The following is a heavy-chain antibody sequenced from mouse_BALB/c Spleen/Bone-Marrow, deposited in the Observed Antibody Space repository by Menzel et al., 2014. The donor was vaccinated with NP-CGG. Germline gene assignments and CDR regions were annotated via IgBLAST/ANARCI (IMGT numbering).Heavy chain of an antibody. Sequence: EVKLMESGGGLVKPGGSLKLSCAASGFTFSSYAMSWVRQSPEKRLEWVAEISSGGSYTYYPDTVTGRLTISRDNAKNTLYLEMSGLRSEDTAMYYCARDYYGSSYAMDYWGQGTSVTVSS. CDR2: ISSGGSYT. V-gene: IGHV5-9-4*01. J-gene: IGHJ4*01. D-gene: IGHD1-1*01. CDR1: GFTFSSYA. CDR3: ARDYYGSSYAMDY.